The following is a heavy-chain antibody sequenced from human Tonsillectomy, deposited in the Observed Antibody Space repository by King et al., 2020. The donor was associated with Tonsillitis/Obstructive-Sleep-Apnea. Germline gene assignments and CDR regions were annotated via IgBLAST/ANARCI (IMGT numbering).Heavy chain of an antibody. CDR1: GFTFSHHY. CDR2: VRDKANSYTA. D-gene: IGHD3-3*01. V-gene: IGHV3-72*01. CDR3: ARDRGYDFWSGYYFDL. Sequence: QLVQSGGGLVQPEGSLRLSCAASGFTFSHHYMDWVRQAPGKGLGWVGRVRDKANSYTAEYAASVKGRFTISRDDSRNSLFLQMNSLKTEDTAVYYCARDRGYDFWSGYYFDLWGRGTLVTVSA. J-gene: IGHJ2*01.